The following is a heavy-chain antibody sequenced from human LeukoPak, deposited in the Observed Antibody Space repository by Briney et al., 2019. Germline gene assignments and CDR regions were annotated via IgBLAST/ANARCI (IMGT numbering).Heavy chain of an antibody. J-gene: IGHJ4*02. CDR1: GGTFSSYA. D-gene: IGHD6-6*01. V-gene: IGHV1-69*13. Sequence: GASVKVSCKASGGTFSSYAISWVRQAPGQGLEWMGGIIPIFGTANYAQKFQGRVTITADESTSTAYMELSSLRSEDTAMYYCARGAARPQGLDYWGREPWSPSPQ. CDR3: ARGAARPQGLDY. CDR2: IIPIFGTA.